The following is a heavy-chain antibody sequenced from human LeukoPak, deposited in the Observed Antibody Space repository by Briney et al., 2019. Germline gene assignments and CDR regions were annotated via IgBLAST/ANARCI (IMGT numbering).Heavy chain of an antibody. J-gene: IGHJ4*02. V-gene: IGHV3-15*01. CDR2: IKSKTDGGTT. Sequence: GGSLRLSCAASGFTSSSYAMSWVRQAPGKGLEWVGRIKSKTDGGTTDYAAPVKGRFTISREDSKNTLYLQMNSLKTEDTAVYYCTTDRYYDFWSALLGMVYWGQGTLVTVSS. D-gene: IGHD3-3*01. CDR3: TTDRYYDFWSALLGMVY. CDR1: GFTSSSYA.